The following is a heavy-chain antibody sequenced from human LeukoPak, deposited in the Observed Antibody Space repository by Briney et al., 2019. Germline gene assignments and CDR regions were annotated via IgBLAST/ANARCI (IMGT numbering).Heavy chain of an antibody. J-gene: IGHJ4*02. CDR2: IYYSGST. CDR1: GGSISSGGYY. V-gene: IGHV4-31*03. CDR3: ARSSGGETLGLDY. D-gene: IGHD2-15*01. Sequence: SETLSLTCTVSGGSISSGGYYWSWIRQHPGKGLEWIGYIYYSGSTYYNPSLKSRVTISVDTSKNQFSLKLSSVTAADTAVYCCARSSGGETLGLDYWGQGTLVTVSS.